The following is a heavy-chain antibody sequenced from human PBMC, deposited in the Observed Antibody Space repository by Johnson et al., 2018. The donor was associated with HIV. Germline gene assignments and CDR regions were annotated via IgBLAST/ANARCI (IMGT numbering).Heavy chain of an antibody. D-gene: IGHD2/OR15-2a*01. CDR2: ISGGST. CDR3: ARENRVDAFDI. V-gene: IGHV3-NL1*01. Sequence: QVQLVESGGGLVQPGGSLRLSCAASGFTFSSYGMHWVRQAPGKGLEWVSSISGGSTYYADSVKGRFTISRDNSKNTLYLQMNSLRAEDTAVYYCARENRVDAFDIWGQGTTVTVSS. J-gene: IGHJ3*02. CDR1: GFTFSSYG.